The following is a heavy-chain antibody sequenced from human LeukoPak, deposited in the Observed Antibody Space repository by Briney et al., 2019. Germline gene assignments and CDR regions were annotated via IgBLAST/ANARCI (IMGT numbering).Heavy chain of an antibody. J-gene: IGHJ4*02. Sequence: SETLSLTCTVSGYSISSGYYWGWIRQPPGKGLEWIGSIYHSGSTYYNPSLKSRVTISVDTSKNQFSLKLSSVTAADTAVYYCAGSSRIAAAGWEWGQGTLVTVSS. CDR1: GYSISSGYY. V-gene: IGHV4-38-2*02. CDR2: IYHSGST. CDR3: AGSSRIAAAGWE. D-gene: IGHD6-13*01.